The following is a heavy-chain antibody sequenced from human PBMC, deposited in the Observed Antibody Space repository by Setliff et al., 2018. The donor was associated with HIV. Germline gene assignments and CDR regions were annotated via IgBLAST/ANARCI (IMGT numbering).Heavy chain of an antibody. D-gene: IGHD6-19*01. Sequence: SETLSLTCAVSGGSISSGGYSWSWIRQPPGKGLEWIGYIYHSGSTYYNPSLKSRVTMSVDRSKNHLSLNVTSATAADTAVYYCATKAVAGHLYFFDYWGQGTLVTVSS. CDR2: IYHSGST. V-gene: IGHV4-30-2*01. CDR3: ATKAVAGHLYFFDY. J-gene: IGHJ4*02. CDR1: GGSISSGGYS.